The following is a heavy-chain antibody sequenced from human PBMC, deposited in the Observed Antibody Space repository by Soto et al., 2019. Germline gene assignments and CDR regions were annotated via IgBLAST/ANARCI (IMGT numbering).Heavy chain of an antibody. CDR1: GFTFSNYA. Sequence: EVQLLESGGGLVQPGGSLRLSCAASGFTFSNYAMNWVRQAPGKGLEWVSAISGSGDSTYYADSVKGRFTISRDNSKNTLYLQMDSLRAEDTALYYCARVNDPDDYWGQGTLVIVSS. CDR3: ARVNDPDDY. V-gene: IGHV3-23*01. D-gene: IGHD1-1*01. J-gene: IGHJ4*02. CDR2: ISGSGDST.